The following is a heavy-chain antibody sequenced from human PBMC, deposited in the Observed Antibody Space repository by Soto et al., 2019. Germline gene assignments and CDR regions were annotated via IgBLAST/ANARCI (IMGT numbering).Heavy chain of an antibody. CDR2: ISYDGSNK. V-gene: IGHV3-30*18. CDR3: AKEVGDSSGYGAPADAFDI. J-gene: IGHJ3*02. D-gene: IGHD3-22*01. CDR1: GFTFSSYG. Sequence: QVQLVESGGGVVQPGRSLRLSCAASGFTFSSYGMHWVRQAPGKGLEWVAVISYDGSNKYYEDSVKGRFTISRDNSKNTLYLQMNSLRAEDTAVYYCAKEVGDSSGYGAPADAFDIWGQGTMVTVSS.